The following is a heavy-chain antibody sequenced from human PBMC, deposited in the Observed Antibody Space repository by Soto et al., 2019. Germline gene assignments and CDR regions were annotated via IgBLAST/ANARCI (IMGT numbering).Heavy chain of an antibody. J-gene: IGHJ4*02. Sequence: GGSLRLSCTASGFIFGDYAMSWFRQAPGKGLEWVGFIRSKAYGGTTEYAASVKGRFTISRDDSKSIAYLQMNSLKTEDTAVYYCTTDSSGSQWVDYWGQGTLVTVSS. CDR3: TTDSSGSQWVDY. CDR2: IRSKAYGGTT. V-gene: IGHV3-49*03. CDR1: GFIFGDYA. D-gene: IGHD3-22*01.